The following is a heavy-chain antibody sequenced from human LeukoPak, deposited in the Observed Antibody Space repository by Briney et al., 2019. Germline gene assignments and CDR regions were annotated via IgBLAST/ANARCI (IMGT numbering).Heavy chain of an antibody. D-gene: IGHD3-9*01. J-gene: IGHJ4*02. V-gene: IGHV1-2*02. CDR3: ARLKAPIYPRYFDWLSVSHTNFDY. CDR1: GYTFTGYY. Sequence: ASVKVSCKASGYTFTGYYMHWVRQAPGQGLEWMGWINPNSGGTNYAQKFQGRVTMTRDTSISTAYMELSRLRSDDTAVYYCARLKAPIYPRYFDWLSVSHTNFDYWGQGTLVTVSS. CDR2: INPNSGGT.